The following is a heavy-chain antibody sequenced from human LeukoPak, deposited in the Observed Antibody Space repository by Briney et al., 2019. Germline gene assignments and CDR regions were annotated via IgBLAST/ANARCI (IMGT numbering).Heavy chain of an antibody. D-gene: IGHD3-3*01. CDR2: IYTSGST. J-gene: IGHJ6*03. V-gene: IGHV4-4*07. CDR1: VGSISSYY. CDR3: ARDLRITIFGVVTKAYYYMDV. Sequence: PSETLSLTCTVSVGSISSYYWSWIRQPAGKGLEWIGRIYTSGSTNYNPSLKSRVTMSVDTSKNQSSLKLSSVTAADTAVYYCARDLRITIFGVVTKAYYYMDVWGKGTTVTVSS.